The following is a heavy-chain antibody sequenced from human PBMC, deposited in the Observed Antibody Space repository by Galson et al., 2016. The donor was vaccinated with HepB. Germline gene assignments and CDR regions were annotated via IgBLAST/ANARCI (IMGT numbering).Heavy chain of an antibody. CDR3: ARGSNYDILTGYLS. D-gene: IGHD3-9*01. Sequence: SLRLSCAASGFTFRNYAMHWVRQAPGKGLEWVAVISYDGGIKTYADSVKGRFTISRDNSKNTLYPQMNSLRAEDTAVYYCARGSNYDILTGYLSWGQGTLVTVSS. CDR1: GFTFRNYA. CDR2: ISYDGGIK. V-gene: IGHV3-30-3*01. J-gene: IGHJ4*02.